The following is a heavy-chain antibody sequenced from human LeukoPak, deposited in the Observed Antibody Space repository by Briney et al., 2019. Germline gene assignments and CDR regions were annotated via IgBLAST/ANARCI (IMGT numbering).Heavy chain of an antibody. CDR2: INPSGGST. Sequence: ASVKVSCKASGYTFTSYYMHWVRQAPGQGLGWMGIINPSGGSTSYAQKFQGRVTMTRDMSTSTVYMELSSLRSEDTAVYYCARDGDIVVVPAYMDVWGKGTTVTVSS. CDR3: ARDGDIVVVPAYMDV. V-gene: IGHV1-46*01. CDR1: GYTFTSYY. J-gene: IGHJ6*03. D-gene: IGHD2-2*01.